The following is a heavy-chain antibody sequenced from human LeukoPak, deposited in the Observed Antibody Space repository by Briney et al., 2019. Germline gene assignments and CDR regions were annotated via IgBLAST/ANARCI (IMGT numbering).Heavy chain of an antibody. CDR2: IYTSGST. J-gene: IGHJ4*02. CDR1: GGSISSGSSY. D-gene: IGHD2-2*01. Sequence: PSETLSLTCTVSGGSISSGSSYWSWIRQPAGKGLEWIGRIYTSGSTNYNPSLKSRVTISVDTSKNQFSLKLSSVTAADTAVYYCARHHFQLSALDYWGQGTLVTVSS. V-gene: IGHV4-61*02. CDR3: ARHHFQLSALDY.